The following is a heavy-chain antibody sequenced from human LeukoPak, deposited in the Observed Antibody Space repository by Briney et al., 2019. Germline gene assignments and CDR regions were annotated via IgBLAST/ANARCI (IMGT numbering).Heavy chain of an antibody. D-gene: IGHD2-2*01. CDR3: ARDPLLGYCSSTSCQGWFDP. V-gene: IGHV1-69*13. Sequence: SVKVSCKASGGTFSSYAISWVRQAPGQGLEWMGGIIPIFGTANYAQKFQGRVTITADESTSTAYMELSSLRSEDTAVYYCARDPLLGYCSSTSCQGWFDPWGQGTLVTVSS. J-gene: IGHJ5*02. CDR2: IIPIFGTA. CDR1: GGTFSSYA.